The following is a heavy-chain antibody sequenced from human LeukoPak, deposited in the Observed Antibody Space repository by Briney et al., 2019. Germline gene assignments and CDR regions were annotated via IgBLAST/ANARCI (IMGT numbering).Heavy chain of an antibody. V-gene: IGHV4-59*01. CDR1: GGSISSYY. Sequence: PSESLSLTCTVSGGSISSYYWSWIRQPPGKGLEWIGYIYYSGSTNYNPSLKSRVTISVDTSKNQFSLKLSSVTAADTAVYYCARERVLRYFDWLPHDAFDIWGQGTMVTVSS. CDR3: ARERVLRYFDWLPHDAFDI. J-gene: IGHJ3*02. CDR2: IYYSGST. D-gene: IGHD3-9*01.